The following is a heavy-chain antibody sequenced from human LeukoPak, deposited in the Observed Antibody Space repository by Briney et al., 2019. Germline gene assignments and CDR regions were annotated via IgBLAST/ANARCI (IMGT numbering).Heavy chain of an antibody. CDR2: ISSSSSYI. CDR3: ARDSGLNYYDSSGFSGLLDY. D-gene: IGHD3-22*01. V-gene: IGHV3-21*01. CDR1: GFTFSSYS. J-gene: IGHJ4*02. Sequence: GGSLRLSCAASGFTFSSYSMNWVRQAPGKGLEWVSSISSSSSYIYYADSVKGRFTISRDNAKNSLYLQMNSLRAEDTAVYYCARDSGLNYYDSSGFSGLLDYWGQGTLVTVSS.